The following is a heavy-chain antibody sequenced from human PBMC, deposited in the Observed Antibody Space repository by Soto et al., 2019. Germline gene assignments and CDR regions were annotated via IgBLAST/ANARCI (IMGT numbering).Heavy chain of an antibody. Sequence: PGGSLRLSCAASGFTLSSYGMHWVRQAPGKGLEWVAAIWNDGSNKNYADSVKGRFTISRDNSMNTLYLQMNSLRAEDTAVYYCAGKQLTASMDYIDDWGQGTLVTVSS. CDR1: GFTLSSYG. V-gene: IGHV3-33*01. CDR3: AGKQLTASMDYIDD. D-gene: IGHD6-6*01. CDR2: IWNDGSNK. J-gene: IGHJ4*01.